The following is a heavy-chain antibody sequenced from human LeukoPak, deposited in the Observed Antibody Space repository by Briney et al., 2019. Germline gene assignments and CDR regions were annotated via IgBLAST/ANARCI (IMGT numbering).Heavy chain of an antibody. V-gene: IGHV4-61*02. Sequence: PSQTLSLTCTVSSGSISSGSYYWSWIRQPAGKGLEWIGRIYTSGSTNYNPSLKSRVSISVDTSKNQFSLKLSSVTAADTAVYYCARFLYGGNRFDYWGQGTLVTVSS. J-gene: IGHJ4*02. CDR1: SGSISSGSYY. D-gene: IGHD4-23*01. CDR3: ARFLYGGNRFDY. CDR2: IYTSGST.